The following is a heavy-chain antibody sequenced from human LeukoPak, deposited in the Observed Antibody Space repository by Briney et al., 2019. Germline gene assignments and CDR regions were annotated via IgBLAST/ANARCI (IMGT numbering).Heavy chain of an antibody. CDR3: ARVAIEGAGADY. CDR1: GFTFSSYA. D-gene: IGHD1-26*01. V-gene: IGHV3-64*04. CDR2: ISSTGGST. J-gene: IGHJ4*02. Sequence: GGSLRLSCSASGFTFSSYAMHWLRQAPGKGLEYLSVISSTGGSTYYADSVKGRFTISRDNDKNSLYLQMITLRAEDTAVYYCARVAIEGAGADYWGQGTLVTVSS.